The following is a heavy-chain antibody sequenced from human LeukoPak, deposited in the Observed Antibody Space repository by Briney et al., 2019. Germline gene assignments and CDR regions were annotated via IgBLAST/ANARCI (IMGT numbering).Heavy chain of an antibody. CDR3: ARGMGATRGGQRVNWFDP. Sequence: SETLSLTCTVSGGSISSSSYYWGWIRQPPGKGLEWIGEINHSGSTNYNPSLKSRVTISVDTSKNQFSLKLSSVTAADTAVYYCARGMGATRGGQRVNWFDPWGQGTLVTVSS. V-gene: IGHV4-39*07. CDR1: GGSISSSSYY. J-gene: IGHJ5*02. D-gene: IGHD1-26*01. CDR2: INHSGST.